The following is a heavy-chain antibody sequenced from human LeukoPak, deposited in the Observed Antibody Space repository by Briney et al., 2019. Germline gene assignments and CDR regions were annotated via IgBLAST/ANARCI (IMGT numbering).Heavy chain of an antibody. J-gene: IGHJ4*02. V-gene: IGHV3-23*01. D-gene: IGHD6-19*01. CDR2: IFPSGGEI. CDR3: ATNSGWYGVS. Sequence: GGSLRLSCAASGFTFSTFAMIWVRQPPGKGLEWVSSIFPSGGEIHYADSVRGRFTISRDNSKSTPYLQLNSLRAEDTALYYCATNSGWYGVSWGQGTLVTVSS. CDR1: GFTFSTFA.